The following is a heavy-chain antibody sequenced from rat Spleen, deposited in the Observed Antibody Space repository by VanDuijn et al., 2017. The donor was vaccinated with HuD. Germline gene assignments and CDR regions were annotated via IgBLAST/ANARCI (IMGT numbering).Heavy chain of an antibody. CDR2: ISYDGSST. CDR3: TTAGYNYDYYVMDA. J-gene: IGHJ4*01. CDR1: GFTFSNYD. V-gene: IGHV5-20*01. D-gene: IGHD1-4*01. Sequence: EVQLVESGGGLVQPGRSMKLSCAASGFTFSNYDMAWVRQAPTKGLEWVASISYDGSSTYYRDSVKGPFTISRDNAKSTLYLQMESLRSEDTATYYCTTAGYNYDYYVMDAWGQGASVTVSS.